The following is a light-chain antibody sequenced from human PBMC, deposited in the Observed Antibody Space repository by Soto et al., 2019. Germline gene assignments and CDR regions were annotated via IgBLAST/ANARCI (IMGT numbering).Light chain of an antibody. CDR3: QQSYSTPPVT. V-gene: IGKV1-39*01. CDR2: AAS. Sequence: DIQVTQSPSSLSASVGDRVTITCRASQSINNYLNWYQQKPGKAPKLLIYAASSLQSGVPSRFSGSGSGTDFTLTITSLQPEDFATYYCQQSYSTPPVTFVQGTRLEIK. J-gene: IGKJ5*01. CDR1: QSINNY.